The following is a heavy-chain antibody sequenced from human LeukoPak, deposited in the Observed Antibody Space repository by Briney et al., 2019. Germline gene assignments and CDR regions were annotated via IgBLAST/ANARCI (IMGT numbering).Heavy chain of an antibody. CDR1: GGSITSGSYY. J-gene: IGHJ4*02. V-gene: IGHV4-61*09. CDR3: ARGGNWNSYYFDY. CDR2: IYTSGST. D-gene: IGHD1-1*01. Sequence: PSETLSLTCTVSGGSITSGSYYWNWIRQPAGKGLEWIGHIYTSGSTSYNPSLKNRVSISVDTSKNQFPLKLTSVTAADTAVYYCARGGNWNSYYFDYWGQGTLVTVSS.